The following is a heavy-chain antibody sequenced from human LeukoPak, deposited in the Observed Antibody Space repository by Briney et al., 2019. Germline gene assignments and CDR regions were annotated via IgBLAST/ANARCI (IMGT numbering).Heavy chain of an antibody. Sequence: SETLSLTCTVSGGSISSYYWSWIRQPPGKGLEWIGYIYYSGSTNFNPSLKSRVTISLDTSKNQFSLNLSSVTAADTAVYYCARAGPRIDYWGQGTLITVSS. CDR2: IYYSGST. V-gene: IGHV4-59*01. CDR1: GGSISSYY. CDR3: ARAGPRIDY. J-gene: IGHJ4*02.